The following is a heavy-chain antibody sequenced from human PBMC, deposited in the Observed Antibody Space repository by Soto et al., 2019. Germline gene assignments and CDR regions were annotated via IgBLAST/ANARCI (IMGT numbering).Heavy chain of an antibody. D-gene: IGHD6-19*01. CDR3: ARDLYGSGWYFDY. CDR2: IWYDGSNK. V-gene: IGHV3-33*01. Sequence: GGSLRLSCAASGFTFSSYGMHWVRQAPGKGLEWVAVIWYDGSNKYYADSVKGRFTISRDNSKNTLYLQMNSLRAEDTAAYYCARDLYGSGWYFDYWGQGTLVTVSS. J-gene: IGHJ4*02. CDR1: GFTFSSYG.